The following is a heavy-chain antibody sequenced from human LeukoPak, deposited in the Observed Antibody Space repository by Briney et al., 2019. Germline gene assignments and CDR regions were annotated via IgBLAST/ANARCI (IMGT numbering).Heavy chain of an antibody. Sequence: KSSETLSLTCTVSGGSISSGDYYWSWIRQPPGKGLEWIGYIYYSGSTYYNPSLKSRVTISVDTSKNQFSLKLSSVTAVDTAVYYCARRAGMGREGFDYWGQGTLVTVSS. CDR1: GGSISSGDYY. D-gene: IGHD5-18*01. V-gene: IGHV4-30-4*01. CDR2: IYYSGST. CDR3: ARRAGMGREGFDY. J-gene: IGHJ4*02.